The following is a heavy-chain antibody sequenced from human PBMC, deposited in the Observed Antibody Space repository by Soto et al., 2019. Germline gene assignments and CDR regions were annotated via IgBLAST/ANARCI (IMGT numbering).Heavy chain of an antibody. Sequence: QVQLVESGGGVVQPGRSLRLSCAASGFTFSSYGMHWVRQAPGKGLEWVAVISYDGSNKYYADSVKGRFTISRDNSKNTLYLQMNSLRAEDTAVYYCAKADQLRFLEWTGGWVGMDVWGQGTTVTVSS. CDR3: AKADQLRFLEWTGGWVGMDV. J-gene: IGHJ6*02. V-gene: IGHV3-30*18. CDR2: ISYDGSNK. D-gene: IGHD3-3*01. CDR1: GFTFSSYG.